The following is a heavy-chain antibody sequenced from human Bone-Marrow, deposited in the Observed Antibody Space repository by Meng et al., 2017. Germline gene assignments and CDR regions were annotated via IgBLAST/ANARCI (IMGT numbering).Heavy chain of an antibody. Sequence: GESLKISCAASGFTFSSYSMNWVRQAPGKGLEWVSSISSSSYIYYADSVKGRFTISRDNAKNSLYLQMNSLRAEDTAVYYCARGGSSWYYTYWGQGTRVNGSS. CDR3: ARGGSSWYYTY. V-gene: IGHV3-21*01. CDR1: GFTFSSYS. CDR2: ISSSSYI. J-gene: IGHJ4*02. D-gene: IGHD6-13*01.